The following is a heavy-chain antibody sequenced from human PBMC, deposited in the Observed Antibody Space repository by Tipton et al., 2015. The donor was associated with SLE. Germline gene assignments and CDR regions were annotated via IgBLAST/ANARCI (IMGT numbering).Heavy chain of an antibody. Sequence: TLSLTCAVYGGSFSSGSYYWSWIRQPAGKGLEWIGYIYTSGSTNYNPSLKSRVTISVDTSKNQFSLKLSSVTAADTAVYYCARDRWGRYSSGWNWFDPWGQGTLVTVSS. CDR3: ARDRWGRYSSGWNWFDP. D-gene: IGHD6-19*01. CDR1: GGSFSSGSYY. CDR2: IYTSGST. J-gene: IGHJ5*02. V-gene: IGHV4-61*09.